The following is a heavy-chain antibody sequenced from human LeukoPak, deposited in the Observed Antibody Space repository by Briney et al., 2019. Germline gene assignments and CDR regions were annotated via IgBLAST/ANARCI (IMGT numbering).Heavy chain of an antibody. V-gene: IGHV4-39*01. CDR2: IYYSGST. J-gene: IGHJ6*02. D-gene: IGHD5-12*01. Sequence: SETLSLTCTVSGGSISSYYWGWIRQPPGKGLEWIGSIYYSGSTYYNPSLKSRVTISVDTSKNQFSLKLSSVAAADTAVYYCARLGYSGYDPLGYYYYGMDVWGQGTTVTVSS. CDR3: ARLGYSGYDPLGYYYYGMDV. CDR1: GGSISSYY.